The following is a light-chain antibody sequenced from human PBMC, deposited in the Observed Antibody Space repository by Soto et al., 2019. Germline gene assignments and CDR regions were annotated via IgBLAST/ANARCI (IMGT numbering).Light chain of an antibody. Sequence: DIQMTQSPSSLSASVGDRVTITCRASQTVSSWLAWFQQKPGKAPKLLIQKASNLASGVPSRFSGGGSGTEFTLTISSLQPDDFASYYCQQYSSSSVTFGQGTNLEI. CDR2: KAS. CDR1: QTVSSW. V-gene: IGKV1-5*03. J-gene: IGKJ2*01. CDR3: QQYSSSSVT.